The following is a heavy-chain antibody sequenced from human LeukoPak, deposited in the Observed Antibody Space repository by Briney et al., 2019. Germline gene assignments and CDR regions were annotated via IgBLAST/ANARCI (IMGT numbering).Heavy chain of an antibody. V-gene: IGHV4-59*01. CDR3: ARDSYYFDTFKNDYYYYMDV. Sequence: SETLSLTCTVSGGSISGNYWSWIRQPPGKGLEWIGYIYYTGSTNYNPSLKSRVTISVDTSKNQFSLRLSSVTVADTAVYYCARDSYYFDTFKNDYYYYMDVWGKGTTVTVSS. J-gene: IGHJ6*03. CDR2: IYYTGST. CDR1: GGSISGNY. D-gene: IGHD3-22*01.